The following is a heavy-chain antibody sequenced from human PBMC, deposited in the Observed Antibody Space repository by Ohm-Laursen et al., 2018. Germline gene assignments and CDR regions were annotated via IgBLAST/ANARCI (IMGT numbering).Heavy chain of an antibody. V-gene: IGHV1-18*01. CDR1: GGTFSSYA. J-gene: IGHJ4*02. CDR2: ISAYNGNT. CDR3: ARDLGAGVAVAGSIDY. Sequence: ASVKVSCKASGGTFSSYAISWVRQAPGQGLEWMGWISAYNGNTNYAQKLQGRVTMTTDTSTSTAYMELRSLRSDDTAVYYCARDLGAGVAVAGSIDYWGQGTLVTVSS. D-gene: IGHD6-19*01.